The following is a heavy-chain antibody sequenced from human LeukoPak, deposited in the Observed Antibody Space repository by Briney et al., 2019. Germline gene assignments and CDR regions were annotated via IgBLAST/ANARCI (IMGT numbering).Heavy chain of an antibody. Sequence: GGSLRLSCAASGFTFSSYSMNWVRQAPGKGLEWVSSISSSSSYIYYADSVKGRFTISRDNAKNSLYLQMNSLRAEDTAVYYCARDSHYGGYYGMDVWGQGTTVTGSS. V-gene: IGHV3-21*01. J-gene: IGHJ6*02. D-gene: IGHD4-17*01. CDR1: GFTFSSYS. CDR3: ARDSHYGGYYGMDV. CDR2: ISSSSSYI.